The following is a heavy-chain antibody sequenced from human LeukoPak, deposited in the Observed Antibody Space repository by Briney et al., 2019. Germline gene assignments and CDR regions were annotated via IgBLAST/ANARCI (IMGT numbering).Heavy chain of an antibody. D-gene: IGHD6-19*01. CDR1: GFTVTSGY. CDR2: ISGGTT. V-gene: IGHV3-71*01. Sequence: GGSLRLSCAASGFTVTSGYMSWVRQAPGKGLEWIGFISGGTTEYAASVEGRFTISRDDSTSIAYLQMNSLTTEDTAVYYCSRGSGWLSVYWGQGTLVTVSS. J-gene: IGHJ4*02. CDR3: SRGSGWLSVY.